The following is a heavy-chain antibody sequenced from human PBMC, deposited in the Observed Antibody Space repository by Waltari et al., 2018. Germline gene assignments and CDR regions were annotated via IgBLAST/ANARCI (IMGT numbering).Heavy chain of an antibody. V-gene: IGHV3-21*01. J-gene: IGHJ5*02. CDR3: AGTPVEDHLPNWFDP. Sequence: EVQLVESGGGLVTPGGSLRLSWAASGFTFSTSGLNWVRQVPGKGLEWVSSISSGGHYIYYADSVKGRFTTSRDNAKNSLYLQMNSLGAEDTAVYYCAGTPVEDHLPNWFDPWGQGTLVTVSS. CDR2: ISSGGHYI. CDR1: GFTFSTSG.